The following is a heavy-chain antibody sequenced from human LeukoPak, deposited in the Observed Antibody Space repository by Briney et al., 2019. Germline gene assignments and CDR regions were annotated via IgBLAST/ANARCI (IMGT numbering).Heavy chain of an antibody. CDR1: GGSISSSSDY. D-gene: IGHD2-15*01. J-gene: IGHJ6*03. Sequence: SETLSLTCTVSGGSISSSSDYWGWIRQAPGKGLEWIGSIYYHENTYYNSSLKSRVTISVDTSKNQFSLKLSSVTAADTAVYYCARDHKVVVVADDYYMDVWGKGTTVTISS. CDR3: ARDHKVVVVADDYYMDV. V-gene: IGHV4-39*02. CDR2: IYYHENT.